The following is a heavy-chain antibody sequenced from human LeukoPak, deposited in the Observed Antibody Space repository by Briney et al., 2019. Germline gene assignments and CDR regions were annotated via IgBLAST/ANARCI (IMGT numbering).Heavy chain of an antibody. CDR2: SGDNT. Sequence: GGSLRLSCAASGFTFSSYAMSWVRQAPGKGLEWVSSSGDNTRYADSVKGRFTISRDNSKSTLDLQMNGLRAEDTAVYYCAKSWRYYDSSNYFAFDIWGQGTMVTVSS. D-gene: IGHD3-22*01. CDR1: GFTFSSYA. J-gene: IGHJ3*02. V-gene: IGHV3-23*01. CDR3: AKSWRYYDSSNYFAFDI.